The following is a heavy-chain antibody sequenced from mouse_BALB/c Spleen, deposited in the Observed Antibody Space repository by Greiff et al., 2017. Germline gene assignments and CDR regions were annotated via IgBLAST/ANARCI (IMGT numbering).Heavy chain of an antibody. V-gene: IGHV3-6*02. CDR2: ISYDGSN. Sequence: ESGPGLVKPSQSLSLTCSVTGYSITSGYYWNWIRQFPGNKLEWMGYISYDGSNNYNPSLKNRISITRDTSKNQFFLKLNSVTTEDTATYYCAREPSMITTGDWGQGTLVTVSA. CDR1: GYSITSGYY. J-gene: IGHJ3*01. CDR3: AREPSMITTGD. D-gene: IGHD2-4*01.